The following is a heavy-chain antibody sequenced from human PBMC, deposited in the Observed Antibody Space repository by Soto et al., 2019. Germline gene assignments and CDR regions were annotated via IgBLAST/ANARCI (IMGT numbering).Heavy chain of an antibody. V-gene: IGHV4-31*03. Sequence: VQLQESGPGLVKPSQTLSLTCTVSDGSISSGSYYWTWVRQHPGKGLEWIGYIYYSGSTYYNPSLKSRXXLXVXXSKNQSSLKLSSVTAADTAVYYCARDSSGYGILDCWGQGTLVTVSS. CDR1: DGSISSGSYY. CDR3: ARDSSGYGILDC. D-gene: IGHD3-22*01. CDR2: IYYSGST. J-gene: IGHJ4*02.